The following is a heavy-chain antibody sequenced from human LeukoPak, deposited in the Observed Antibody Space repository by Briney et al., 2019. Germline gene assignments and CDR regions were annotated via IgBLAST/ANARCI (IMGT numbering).Heavy chain of an antibody. Sequence: SVKVSCKASGGTFSSYAISWVRQAPGQGLEWMGGIIPIFGTANYAQKFQGRVTITTDESTSTAYMELSSLRSEDTAVYYCASRTIYGGNGGPFDYRGQGTLVTVSS. CDR3: ASRTIYGGNGGPFDY. D-gene: IGHD4/OR15-4a*01. CDR2: IIPIFGTA. J-gene: IGHJ4*02. V-gene: IGHV1-69*05. CDR1: GGTFSSYA.